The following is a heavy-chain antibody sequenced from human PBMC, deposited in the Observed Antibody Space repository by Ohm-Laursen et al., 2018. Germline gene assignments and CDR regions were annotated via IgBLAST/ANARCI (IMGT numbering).Heavy chain of an antibody. Sequence: SLRLSCAASGFTVSTNYMSWVRQAPGKGLEWVSVIYSGGSTYYADSVKDRFTISRDNSQNTLYLQMNSLRAEDTAVYYCASRFGDYSAAFDYWGQGTLVTVSS. CDR3: ASRFGDYSAAFDY. D-gene: IGHD4-17*01. J-gene: IGHJ4*02. V-gene: IGHV3-66*01. CDR1: GFTVSTNY. CDR2: IYSGGST.